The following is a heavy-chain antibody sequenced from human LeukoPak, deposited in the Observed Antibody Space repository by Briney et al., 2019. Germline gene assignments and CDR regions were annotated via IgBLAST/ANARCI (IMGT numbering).Heavy chain of an antibody. J-gene: IGHJ4*02. CDR1: GGSISSYY. D-gene: IGHD2-2*01. CDR2: IYTSGST. Sequence: SETLSLTCTVSGGSISSYYWSWIRQPAGKGLEWIGRIYTSGSTNYNPSLKSRVTMSVDTSKNQFSLKLSSVTAADTAVYYCARGPHCSSTSCHYYFDYWGQGTLVTVSS. CDR3: ARGPHCSSTSCHYYFDY. V-gene: IGHV4-4*07.